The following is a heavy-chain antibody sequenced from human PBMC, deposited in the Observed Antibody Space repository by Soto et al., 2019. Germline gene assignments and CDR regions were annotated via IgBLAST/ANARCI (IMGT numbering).Heavy chain of an antibody. D-gene: IGHD3-22*01. CDR1: GFTFSSFA. V-gene: IGHV3-30-3*01. CDR2: ISYDGSNK. CDR3: ARAYDSSMNYFEY. Sequence: QVQLVESGGGVVQPGRSLRLSCAASGFTFSSFAIHWVRQAPGKGLEWVSRISYDGSNKYYADSVKGRFTISRDNSKNPLYLQMNSLRAEDTAVYYCARAYDSSMNYFEYWGQGTLVTVSS. J-gene: IGHJ4*02.